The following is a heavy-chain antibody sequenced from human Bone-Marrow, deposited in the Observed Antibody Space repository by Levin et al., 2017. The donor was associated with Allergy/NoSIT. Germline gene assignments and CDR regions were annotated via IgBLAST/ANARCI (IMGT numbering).Heavy chain of an antibody. Sequence: GGSLRLSCAASGFTFSSYWMYWVRQAPGKGLEWVASIKEDGSQKYYVDSVEGRFTISRDNAKNSLYLQMNSLRAEDTAVYYCARDKGWLSLDSWGQGTLVTVSS. J-gene: IGHJ4*02. D-gene: IGHD3-22*01. CDR3: ARDKGWLSLDS. CDR2: IKEDGSQK. CDR1: GFTFSSYW. V-gene: IGHV3-7*01.